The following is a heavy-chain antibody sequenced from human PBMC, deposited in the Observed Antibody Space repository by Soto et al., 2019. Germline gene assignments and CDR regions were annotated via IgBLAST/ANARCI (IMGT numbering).Heavy chain of an antibody. V-gene: IGHV3-48*01. CDR1: GFTFSSYS. J-gene: IGHJ4*02. CDR2: ISSSSSTI. D-gene: IGHD3-22*01. Sequence: GSLRLSCAASGFTFSSYSMNWVRQAPGKGLEWVSYISSSSSTIYYADSVKGRFTISRDNAKNSLYLQMNSLRAEDTAVYYCAREDNNYYDSSGYHLRYDYWGQGT. CDR3: AREDNNYYDSSGYHLRYDY.